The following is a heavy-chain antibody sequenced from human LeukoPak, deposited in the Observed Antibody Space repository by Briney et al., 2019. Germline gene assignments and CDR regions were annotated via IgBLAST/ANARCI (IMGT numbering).Heavy chain of an antibody. CDR1: GFTFSSYS. V-gene: IGHV3-48*01. CDR2: ISSSSSTI. J-gene: IGHJ4*02. D-gene: IGHD2-2*01. Sequence: GGSLRLSCAASGFTFSSYSMNWVRQAPGKGLEWVSYISSSSSTIYYADSVKGRFTISRDNAKNSLYLQMNGLRAEDTAVYYCARDGLGYCSSTSCRPFDYWGQGTLVTVSS. CDR3: ARDGLGYCSSTSCRPFDY.